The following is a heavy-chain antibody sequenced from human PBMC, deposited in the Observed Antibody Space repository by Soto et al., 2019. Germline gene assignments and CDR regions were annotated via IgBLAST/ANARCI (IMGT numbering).Heavy chain of an antibody. Sequence: QVQLVQSGAEVKKPGSSVKVSCKASGGTFSSYAISWVRQAPGQGLEWMGGIIPIFGTANYAQKFQGRVTITADESTSTAYMELSSLRSEDTAVYYCARNVGVDYGSNNYYYGMDVWGQGTTVTVSS. CDR2: IIPIFGTA. J-gene: IGHJ6*02. D-gene: IGHD4-17*01. V-gene: IGHV1-69*12. CDR3: ARNVGVDYGSNNYYYGMDV. CDR1: GGTFSSYA.